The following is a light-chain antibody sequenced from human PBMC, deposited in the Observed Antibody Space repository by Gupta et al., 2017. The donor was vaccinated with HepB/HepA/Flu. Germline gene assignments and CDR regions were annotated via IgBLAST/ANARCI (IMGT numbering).Light chain of an antibody. CDR1: QGISSY. CDR2: AAS. V-gene: IGKV1-12*01. CDR3: QQANSFPRT. Sequence: GDRVTITCRASQGISSYLAWYQQKPGRAPKLLIYAASRLQSGVPSRFSGSGSGTDFTLTISSLQPEDFATYYCQQANSFPRTFGQGPKVEIK. J-gene: IGKJ1*01.